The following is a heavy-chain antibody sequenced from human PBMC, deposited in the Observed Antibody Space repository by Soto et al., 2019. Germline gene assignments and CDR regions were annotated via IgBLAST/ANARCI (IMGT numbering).Heavy chain of an antibody. CDR1: GFSFSDHS. CDR2: ISGNGGST. J-gene: IGHJ4*02. CDR3: AKGKANTVFGVNTLFDY. D-gene: IGHD3-3*01. Sequence: GGSLRLSCVGSGFSFSDHSMNWVRRAPGKGLEWVSTISGNGGSTHYADSVKGRFTISRDNSMNTLYLQMNSLRAEDTAIYYCAKGKANTVFGVNTLFDYWGQG. V-gene: IGHV3-23*01.